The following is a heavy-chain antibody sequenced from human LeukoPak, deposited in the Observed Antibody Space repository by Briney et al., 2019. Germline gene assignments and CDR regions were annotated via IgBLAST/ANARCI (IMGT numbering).Heavy chain of an antibody. J-gene: IGHJ4*02. Sequence: SETLSLTCTVSNDSISSGDYYWNWIRQPPGKGLEWIGYIFHRGGTSYNPSLKSRVTISVDTSKNQFSLKLSSVTAADTAVYYCARGGPYDYWGQGTLVTVSS. D-gene: IGHD3-16*01. V-gene: IGHV4-30-4*02. CDR1: NDSISSGDYY. CDR3: ARGGPYDY. CDR2: IFHRGGT.